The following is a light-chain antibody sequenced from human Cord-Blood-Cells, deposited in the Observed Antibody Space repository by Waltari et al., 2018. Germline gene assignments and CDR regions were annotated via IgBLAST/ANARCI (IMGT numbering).Light chain of an antibody. Sequence: SYELTPPPSVSVSPGQTARITCSGDALPKQYAYWYQQKPGQAPVLVIYKDSERPSGIPERFSGSSSGTTVTLTISGVQAEDEGDYYCQSADSSGTWVFGGGTKLTVL. J-gene: IGLJ3*02. CDR1: ALPKQY. CDR3: QSADSSGTWV. CDR2: KDS. V-gene: IGLV3-25*03.